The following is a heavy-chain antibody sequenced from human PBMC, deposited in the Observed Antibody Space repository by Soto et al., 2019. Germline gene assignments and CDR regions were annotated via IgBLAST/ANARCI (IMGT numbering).Heavy chain of an antibody. CDR2: IMAVFGTA. CDR3: ATSRGFYAAMDV. J-gene: IGHJ6*02. CDR1: GGSFRDYA. V-gene: IGHV1-69*01. Sequence: QVHLVQSGAEVKKPGSSVKVSCRVSGGSFRDYAISWVRQAPGQGPEWMGGIMAVFGTATYAQRFQGRVTISADESTSTAYMDLSSLTSGDAAVYYCATSRGFYAAMDVLGQGTTVSVSS. D-gene: IGHD3-16*01.